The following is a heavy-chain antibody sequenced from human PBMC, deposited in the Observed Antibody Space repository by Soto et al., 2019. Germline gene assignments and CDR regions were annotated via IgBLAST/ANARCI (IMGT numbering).Heavy chain of an antibody. V-gene: IGHV1-18*01. CDR3: ARDYDFWSGRYGMDV. CDR2: ISAYNGNT. Sequence: APVKVSCKASGYTITSYGISWVRQATGQGLEWMGWISAYNGNTNYAQKLQGRVTMTTDTSTSTAYMELRSLRSDDTAVYYCARDYDFWSGRYGMDVWGQGTTVTVSS. D-gene: IGHD3-3*01. CDR1: GYTITSYG. J-gene: IGHJ6*02.